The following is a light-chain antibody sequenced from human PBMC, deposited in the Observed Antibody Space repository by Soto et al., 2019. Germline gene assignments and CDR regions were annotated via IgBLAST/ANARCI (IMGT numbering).Light chain of an antibody. CDR1: QSLGSV. V-gene: IGKV3-15*01. Sequence: ERVMTQFPGTLSVSPGERATLFCRASQSLGSVLAWYQQKPGQAPRLLIYNTYTRATGIPARFSGGGSGTQFTLTITSLQSEDYATCYCQQSNDWPPAFGQGTKVEI. J-gene: IGKJ1*01. CDR3: QQSNDWPPA. CDR2: NTY.